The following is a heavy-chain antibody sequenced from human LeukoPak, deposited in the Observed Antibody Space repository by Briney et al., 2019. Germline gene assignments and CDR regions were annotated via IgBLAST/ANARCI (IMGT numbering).Heavy chain of an antibody. D-gene: IGHD3-10*01. CDR2: INHSGST. J-gene: IGHJ3*02. V-gene: IGHV4-34*01. CDR1: GGSFSGYY. CDR3: ARHPRPHYYHGSGSYYPTHAFDI. Sequence: SETLSLTCAVYGGSFSGYYWSWIRQPPGKGLEWIGEINHSGSTNYNPSLKSRVTISVDTSKNQFPLKLSSVTAADTAVYYCARHPRPHYYHGSGSYYPTHAFDIWGQGTMVTVSS.